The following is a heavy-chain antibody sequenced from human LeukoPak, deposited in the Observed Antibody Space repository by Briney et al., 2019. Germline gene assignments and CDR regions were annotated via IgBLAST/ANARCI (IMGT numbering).Heavy chain of an antibody. CDR3: ARGSPKHDS. J-gene: IGHJ5*01. CDR2: IYYSGST. V-gene: IGHV4-59*12. CDR1: GGSISSYY. Sequence: PSDTLSLTCTVSGGSISSYYWTWIRQPPGKGLEWIGYIYYSGSTNYNPSLKSRVTISVDPSKNQFSLKLKSVTAADTAVYYCARGSPKHDSWGQGTLVTVSS.